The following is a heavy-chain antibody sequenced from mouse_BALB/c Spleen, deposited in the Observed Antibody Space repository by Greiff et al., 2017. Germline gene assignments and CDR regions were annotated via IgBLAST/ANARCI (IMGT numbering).Heavy chain of an antibody. Sequence: VQLQQSGPELVKPGASVKISCKASGYSFTGYYMHWVKQSHVKSLEWIGRINPYNGATSYNQNFKDKASLTVDKSSSTAYMELHSLTSEDSGVYYCARDGYGESWFAYWGQGTLVTVSA. J-gene: IGHJ3*01. CDR2: INPYNGAT. CDR3: ARDGYGESWFAY. V-gene: IGHV1-31*01. CDR1: GYSFTGYY. D-gene: IGHD2-2*01.